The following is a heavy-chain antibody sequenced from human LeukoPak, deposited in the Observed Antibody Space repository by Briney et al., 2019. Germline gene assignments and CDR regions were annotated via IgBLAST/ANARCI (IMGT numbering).Heavy chain of an antibody. Sequence: ASVKVSCKASGYTFTSYGISWVRQAPRQGLEWMGWISAYNGDPNYAQKLQGRVTMTTDTSTSTDYMELRSLRSDDTAVYYCARTGALAKYCSGGSCYSHYYYYMDVWGKGTTVTVSS. CDR3: ARTGALAKYCSGGSCYSHYYYYMDV. CDR2: ISAYNGDP. V-gene: IGHV1-18*01. D-gene: IGHD2-15*01. CDR1: GYTFTSYG. J-gene: IGHJ6*03.